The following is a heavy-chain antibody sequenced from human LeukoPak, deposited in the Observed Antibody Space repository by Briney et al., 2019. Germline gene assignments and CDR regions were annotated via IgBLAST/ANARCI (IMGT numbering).Heavy chain of an antibody. CDR1: GFTFSSYG. D-gene: IGHD6-6*01. CDR3: AKDYAGINIAAKGYYYMDV. Sequence: PGRSRTLSCAASGFTFSSYGMHWVRQAPGKGLEWVAVISYDGSNKYYADSVKGRFTISRDNSKNTLYLQMNSLRAEDTAVYYCAKDYAGINIAAKGYYYMDVWGKGTTVTVSS. J-gene: IGHJ6*03. V-gene: IGHV3-30*18. CDR2: ISYDGSNK.